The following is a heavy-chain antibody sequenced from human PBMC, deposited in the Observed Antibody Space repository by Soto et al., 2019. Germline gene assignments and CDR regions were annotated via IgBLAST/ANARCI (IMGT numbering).Heavy chain of an antibody. Sequence: EVQLVESGGGLVQPGGSLRLSCAASGFTFSSYSMNWVRQAPGKGLEWVSYISSSSSTIYYADSVKGRFTISRDNAKNSLYLQMNSLRAEETAVYYCARANYYGSPGDFDYWGQGTLVTVSS. CDR3: ARANYYGSPGDFDY. CDR1: GFTFSSYS. D-gene: IGHD3-10*01. J-gene: IGHJ4*02. CDR2: ISSSSSTI. V-gene: IGHV3-48*01.